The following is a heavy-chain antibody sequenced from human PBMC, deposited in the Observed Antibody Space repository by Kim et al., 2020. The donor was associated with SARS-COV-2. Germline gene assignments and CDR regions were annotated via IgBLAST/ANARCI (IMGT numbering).Heavy chain of an antibody. Sequence: AAPGKGRFTITRDTSKNPRYLQMNSLRAEDTAVYYCARDPRRDGYNYLDYWGQGTLVTVSS. CDR3: ARDPRRDGYNYLDY. J-gene: IGHJ4*02. V-gene: IGHV3-30*07. D-gene: IGHD5-12*01.